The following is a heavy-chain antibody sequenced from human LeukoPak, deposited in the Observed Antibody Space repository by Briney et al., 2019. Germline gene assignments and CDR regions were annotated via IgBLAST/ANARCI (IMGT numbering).Heavy chain of an antibody. V-gene: IGHV3-9*01. Sequence: PGGSLTLSCAASGFTFDDYAMHWVRQPPGQGQELDSGISWNSDNIAFADFVKGRFTISRDNAKNSLNLQMNSLRVEDTALYFCARKIESGAAHYFDYWGQGTLVTVSS. D-gene: IGHD5-12*01. J-gene: IGHJ4*02. CDR2: ISWNSDNI. CDR3: ARKIESGAAHYFDY. CDR1: GFTFDDYA.